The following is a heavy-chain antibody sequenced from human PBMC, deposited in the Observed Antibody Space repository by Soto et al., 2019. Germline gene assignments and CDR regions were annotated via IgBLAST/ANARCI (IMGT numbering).Heavy chain of an antibody. V-gene: IGHV1-69*01. CDR3: ARETLRHKAQNPHFSGMDD. CDR2: IIPIFSTT. Sequence: QVQLVQSGAEVKRPGSSVIVSCKASGDTFAAFGFSWVRQAPGRGLEWMGVIIPIFSTTSYAEKFQDRINIPADESTRSVYMELRTLRSDDSATYFCARETLRHKAQNPHFSGMDDWGQGTTVTVSS. CDR1: GDTFAAFG. J-gene: IGHJ6*02.